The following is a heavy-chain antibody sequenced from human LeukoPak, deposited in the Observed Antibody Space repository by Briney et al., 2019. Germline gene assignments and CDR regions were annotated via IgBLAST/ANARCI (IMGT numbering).Heavy chain of an antibody. J-gene: IGHJ4*02. CDR2: IYYSGST. Sequence: PETLSLTCTVSGGSISSSSYYWGWIRQPPGKGLEWIGSIYYSGSTYYNPSLKSRVTISVDTSKNQFSLKLSSVTAADTAVYYYARTRFLEWNVDYDYWGQGTLVTVSS. V-gene: IGHV4-39*01. D-gene: IGHD3-3*01. CDR3: ARTRFLEWNVDYDY. CDR1: GGSISSSSYY.